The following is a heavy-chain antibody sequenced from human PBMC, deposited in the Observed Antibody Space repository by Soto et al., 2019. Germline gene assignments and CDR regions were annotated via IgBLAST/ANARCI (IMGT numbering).Heavy chain of an antibody. CDR3: ARQGRNTKIVILRHYATDF. CDR1: GGSISSSSYY. D-gene: IGHD3-22*01. J-gene: IGHJ6*02. CDR2: IYYSGST. V-gene: IGHV4-39*01. Sequence: SETLSLTCIVSGGSISSSSYYWGWIRQPPGKGLEWIGSIYYSGSTYYNPSLKSRVTMSVDTAKNQFSLKLNSVTAADTAVYYCARQGRNTKIVILRHYATDFWGQGTAVTVSS.